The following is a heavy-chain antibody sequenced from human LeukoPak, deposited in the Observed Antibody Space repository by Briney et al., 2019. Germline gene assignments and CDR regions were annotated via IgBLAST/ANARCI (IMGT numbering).Heavy chain of an antibody. CDR3: ARLAFGEFDS. CDR2: INPPDSYT. J-gene: IGHJ4*02. CDR1: GYTFTNYW. V-gene: IGHV5-10-1*01. D-gene: IGHD3-10*01. Sequence: GESLQISCEGSGYTFTNYWITWVRQMPGKGLEWMGNINPPDSYTNYSPSFQGHVTMSVDKSIATAYLQWSSLRASDTAIYYCARLAFGEFDSWGQGALVAVSS.